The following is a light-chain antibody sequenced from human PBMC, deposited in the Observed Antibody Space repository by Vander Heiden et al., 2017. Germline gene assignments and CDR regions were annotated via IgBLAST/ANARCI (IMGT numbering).Light chain of an antibody. CDR2: SAS. CDR3: QQSYTAPTIN. CDR1: QNIITY. J-gene: IGKJ5*01. V-gene: IGKV1-39*01. Sequence: DIQLTQSPSSLSASVGDRVTITCRSSQNIITYLNWYQQKPGKAPNLLIYSASSLQGGVPLRFSGSGSGTHFTLTISSLHPEESATYYCQQSYTAPTINFGQGTRLEIK.